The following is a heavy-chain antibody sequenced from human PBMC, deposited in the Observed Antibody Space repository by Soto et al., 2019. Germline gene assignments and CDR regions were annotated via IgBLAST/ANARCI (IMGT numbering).Heavy chain of an antibody. CDR1: GVSISGFY. CDR2: IYSSGGT. CDR3: ARVTPRGGAVAGPYDY. D-gene: IGHD6-19*01. J-gene: IGHJ4*02. Sequence: PSETLSLTCSVSGVSISGFYWSWIRQPAGKGLEWIGRIYSSGGTNYSPSLKSRVTMSVDTSKNQFSLRLNSVTAADTAVYYCARVTPRGGAVAGPYDYWGQGTLVTSPQ. V-gene: IGHV4-4*07.